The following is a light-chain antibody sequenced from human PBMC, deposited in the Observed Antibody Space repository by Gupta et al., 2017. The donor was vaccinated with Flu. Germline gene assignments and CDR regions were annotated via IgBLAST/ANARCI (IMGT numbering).Light chain of an antibody. J-gene: IGKJ2*01. CDR1: QSVINNQ. CDR3: QQNGIPPEA. CDR2: GAS. V-gene: IGKV3-20*01. Sequence: ETATLSCETSQSVINNQLAWCQQRPGQAPRLLIYGASSRATGIPDRFSGSGSGTDFTLTISRLEPEDFALYYCQQNGIPPEAFGQGTKLEIK.